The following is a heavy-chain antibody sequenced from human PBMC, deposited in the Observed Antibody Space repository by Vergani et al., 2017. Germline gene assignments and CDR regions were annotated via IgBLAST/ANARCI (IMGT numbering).Heavy chain of an antibody. CDR2: ISSSSSTI. V-gene: IGHV3-48*04. CDR3: ARDILAAANWFDP. D-gene: IGHD6-13*01. CDR1: GFTFSSYS. Sequence: EVQLLESGGGLVQPGGSLRLSCAASGFTFSSYSMNWVRQAPGKGLEWVSYISSSSSTIYYADSVKGRFTISRDNAKNSLYLQMNSLRAEDTAVYYWARDILAAANWFDPWGQGTLVTVSS. J-gene: IGHJ5*02.